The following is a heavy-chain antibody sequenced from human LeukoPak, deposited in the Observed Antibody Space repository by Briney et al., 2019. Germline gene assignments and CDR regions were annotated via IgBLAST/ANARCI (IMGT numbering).Heavy chain of an antibody. Sequence: SETLSLTCAVYGGSFSGYYWSWIRQPPGKGLEWIGEINHSGSTNYNPSLKSRVTISVDTSKNQFSLKLSSVTAADTAVYYCARLGMVRGVIMGPRDYWGQGTLVTVSS. CDR2: INHSGST. D-gene: IGHD3-10*01. J-gene: IGHJ4*02. CDR3: ARLGMVRGVIMGPRDY. CDR1: GGSFSGYY. V-gene: IGHV4-34*01.